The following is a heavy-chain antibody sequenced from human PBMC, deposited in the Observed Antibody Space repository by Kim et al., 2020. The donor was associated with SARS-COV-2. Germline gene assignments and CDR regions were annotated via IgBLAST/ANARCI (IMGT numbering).Heavy chain of an antibody. CDR2: ISGSGGAT. V-gene: IGHV3-23*01. D-gene: IGHD6-19*01. CDR3: ARDSLHSSGFQVDY. J-gene: IGHJ4*02. CDR1: GFTFRSYA. Sequence: GGSLRLSCAASGFTFRSYAMSWVRQAPGKGLEWVSVISGSGGATYYSDSVKGQFTISRDNSKNTLSLQMNSLRAEDTAVYYCARDSLHSSGFQVDYWGQGTLVTVSS.